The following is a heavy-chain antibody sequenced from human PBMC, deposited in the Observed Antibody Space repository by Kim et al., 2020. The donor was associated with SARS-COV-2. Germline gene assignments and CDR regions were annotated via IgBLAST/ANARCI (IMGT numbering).Heavy chain of an antibody. D-gene: IGHD1-26*01. CDR3: ARGLGSGINNF. V-gene: IGHV1-46*01. J-gene: IGHJ4*02. CDR1: GYTFTSYY. Sequence: ASVKVSCKASGYTFTSYYMHWVRQAPGQGLEWMGIINPSVGSATYAQRFQGRVTMTSDTSTSTFYMELSSLRSEDTAVYYCARGLGSGINNFWGQGTPVTVSS. CDR2: INPSVGSA.